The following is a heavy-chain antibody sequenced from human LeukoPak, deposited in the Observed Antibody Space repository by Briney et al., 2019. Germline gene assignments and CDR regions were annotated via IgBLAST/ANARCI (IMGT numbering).Heavy chain of an antibody. CDR2: IHPGGST. CDR1: GASSDSMRYSY. CDR3: ARDRGIAAFPMDV. V-gene: IGHV4-4*07. D-gene: IGHD6-13*01. Sequence: SETLSLTCTVSGASSDSMRYSYWSWIRQPAGKGLEWMGRIHPGGSTNDNPSLKSRLTMSLDTSKSQFSLRLSSVTAADTAVYYCARDRGIAAFPMDVWGQGTTVTVSS. J-gene: IGHJ6*02.